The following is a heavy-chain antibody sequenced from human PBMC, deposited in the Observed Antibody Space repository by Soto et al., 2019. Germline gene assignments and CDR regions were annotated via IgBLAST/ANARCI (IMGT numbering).Heavy chain of an antibody. CDR3: AREYYYESNGWLRPFDY. D-gene: IGHD3-22*01. V-gene: IGHV3-21*06. CDR1: GFTFSDYS. Sequence: EVQLVESGGGLVKPGGSLRLFCAASGFTFSDYSMNWVRQAPGKGLEWVSSSRRSSTLLYYADSVKGRFTISRDTAKNSLYLQMNSLRAEDTAVYYCAREYYYESNGWLRPFDYWGQGTLVTVSS. J-gene: IGHJ4*02. CDR2: SRRSSTLL.